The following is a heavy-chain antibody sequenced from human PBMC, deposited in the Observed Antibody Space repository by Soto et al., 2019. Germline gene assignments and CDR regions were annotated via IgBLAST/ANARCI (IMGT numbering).Heavy chain of an antibody. CDR1: GGSISSYY. J-gene: IGHJ6*02. D-gene: IGHD2-2*01. CDR3: AVGGRPPVPAGLVDYYGMDV. Sequence: PSETLSLTCTVSGGSISSYYWSWIRQPPGKGLEWIGYIYYSGSTNYNPSLKSRVTISVDTSKNQFSLKLSSVTAADTAVYYCAVGGRPPVPAGLVDYYGMDVWGQGTTVTVSS. V-gene: IGHV4-59*01. CDR2: IYYSGST.